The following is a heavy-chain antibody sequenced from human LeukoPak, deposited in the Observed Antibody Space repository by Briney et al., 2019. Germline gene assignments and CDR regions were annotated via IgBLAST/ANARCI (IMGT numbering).Heavy chain of an antibody. CDR3: TTLYCSSTSCYSYFDY. Sequence: GGSLRLSCAASVFTFSNAWMSWVRQAPGKGLEWVGRIKSKTDGGTTDYAAPVKGRFTISRDDSKNTLYLQMNSLKAEDTAVYYCTTLYCSSTSCYSYFDYWGQGTLVTVSS. D-gene: IGHD2-2*02. CDR2: IKSKTDGGTT. J-gene: IGHJ4*02. V-gene: IGHV3-15*01. CDR1: VFTFSNAW.